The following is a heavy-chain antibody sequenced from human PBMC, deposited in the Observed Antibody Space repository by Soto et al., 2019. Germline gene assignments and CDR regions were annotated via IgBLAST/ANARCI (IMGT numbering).Heavy chain of an antibody. CDR3: ARARIVVVPAASYYMDV. CDR2: IYYSGST. D-gene: IGHD2-2*01. CDR1: GGSISSYY. J-gene: IGHJ6*03. Sequence: SETLSLTCTVSGGSISSYYWSWIRQPPGKGLEWIGYIYYSGSTNYNPSLKSRVTISVDTSKNQFSLKLSSVTAADTAVYYCARARIVVVPAASYYMDVWGKGTTVTVSS. V-gene: IGHV4-59*01.